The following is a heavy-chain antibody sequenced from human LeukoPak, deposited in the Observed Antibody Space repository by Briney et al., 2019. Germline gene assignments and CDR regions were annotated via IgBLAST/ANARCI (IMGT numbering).Heavy chain of an antibody. CDR1: GFTFRNYW. CDR3: ANSGYSLDKFDY. Sequence: GGSLRLSCAASGFTFRNYWMYCVRQAPGKGLVWVSRINSDGSSTSYADSVKGRFTISRDNAENTLFLQMNSLRAEDTAVYYCANSGYSLDKFDYWGQGTLVTVSS. V-gene: IGHV3-74*01. CDR2: INSDGSST. D-gene: IGHD1-26*01. J-gene: IGHJ4*02.